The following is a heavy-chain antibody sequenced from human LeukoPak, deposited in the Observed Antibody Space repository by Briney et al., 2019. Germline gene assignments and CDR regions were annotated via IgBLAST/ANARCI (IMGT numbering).Heavy chain of an antibody. Sequence: PGGSLRLSCAASGFTVNSNYMSWVRQAPGKGLEWVSVIYSGGSTYYADSVKGRFTISRDNSKNTLYLQMNSLRAEDTAVYYCAREDGYNSGPFDYWGQGTLVTVSS. CDR3: AREDGYNSGPFDY. J-gene: IGHJ4*02. CDR2: IYSGGST. CDR1: GFTVNSNY. D-gene: IGHD5-24*01. V-gene: IGHV3-66*02.